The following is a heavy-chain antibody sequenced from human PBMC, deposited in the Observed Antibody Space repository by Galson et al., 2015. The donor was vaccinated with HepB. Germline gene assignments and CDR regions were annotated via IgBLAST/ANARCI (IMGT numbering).Heavy chain of an antibody. CDR1: GFTFSTFD. CDR2: IIGYDNTT. CDR3: VKGAWADY. D-gene: IGHD3-16*01. V-gene: IGHV3-23*01. Sequence: SLRLSCAASGFTFSTFDMTWVRQAPGKGLEWVSTIIGYDNTTYYADSVTGRFTISNAKFKNTLYLQMNSLRVEDTALYYCVKGAWADYWGQGTLVTVSS. J-gene: IGHJ4*02.